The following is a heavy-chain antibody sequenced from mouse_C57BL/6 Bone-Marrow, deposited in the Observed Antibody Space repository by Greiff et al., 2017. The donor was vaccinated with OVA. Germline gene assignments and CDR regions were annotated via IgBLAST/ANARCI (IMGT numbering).Heavy chain of an antibody. Sequence: QVHVKQSGPGLVQPSQSLSITCTVSGFSLTSYGVYWVRQSPGKGLEWLGVIWSGGSTDYNAAFISRLSISKDNSKSQVFFKMNSLQADDTAIYYCARNLRLRPFAYWGQGTLVTVSA. J-gene: IGHJ3*01. CDR2: IWSGGST. CDR1: GFSLTSYG. CDR3: ARNLRLRPFAY. D-gene: IGHD3-2*02. V-gene: IGHV2-2*01.